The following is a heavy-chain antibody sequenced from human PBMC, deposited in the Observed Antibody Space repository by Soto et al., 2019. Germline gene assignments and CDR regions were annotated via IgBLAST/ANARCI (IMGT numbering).Heavy chain of an antibody. CDR1: GGSISSSSYY. D-gene: IGHD1-26*01. J-gene: IGHJ4*02. CDR3: ARRYSGSSYFDY. CDR2: IYYSGST. Sequence: QLQLQESGPGLVKPSETLSLTCTVSGGSISSSSYYWGWIRQPPGKGLEWIGSIYYSGSTYYNPSPKSRVTISVDTSKNQFSLKLSSVTAADTAVYYCARRYSGSSYFDYWGQGTLVTVSS. V-gene: IGHV4-39*01.